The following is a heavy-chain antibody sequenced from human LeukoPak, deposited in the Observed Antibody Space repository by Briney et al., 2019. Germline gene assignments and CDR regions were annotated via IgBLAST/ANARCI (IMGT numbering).Heavy chain of an antibody. CDR3: ARHPNYYFDY. Sequence: SETLSLTCGVYGESFSGFYWSWIRQTPGKGLQWIGEINHSGDINYNPSLESRVTISVDTSKRQFSLRLSSVTAADTAVYYCARHPNYYFDYWGQGTLVTVSS. J-gene: IGHJ4*02. CDR1: GESFSGFY. CDR2: INHSGDI. V-gene: IGHV4-34*01. D-gene: IGHD2-8*01.